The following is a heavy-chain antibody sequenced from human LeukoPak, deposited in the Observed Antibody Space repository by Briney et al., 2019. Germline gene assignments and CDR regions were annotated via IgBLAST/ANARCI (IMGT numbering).Heavy chain of an antibody. CDR1: GGSISSGDYY. Sequence: SQTLSLTCTVSGGSISSGDYYWSWIRPSPGKGLEWIGYIYYSGSTYYNPSLQSRIIISADTSGNQFSLNLSSVTAADTAVYYCARSLGRGYYYYMDVWGKGTTVTVSS. J-gene: IGHJ6*03. D-gene: IGHD7-27*01. V-gene: IGHV4-30-4*08. CDR3: ARSLGRGYYYYMDV. CDR2: IYYSGST.